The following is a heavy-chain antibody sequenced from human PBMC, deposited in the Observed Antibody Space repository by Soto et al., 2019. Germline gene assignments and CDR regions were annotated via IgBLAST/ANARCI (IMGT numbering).Heavy chain of an antibody. V-gene: IGHV3-23*01. CDR1: GFTFSSYA. J-gene: IGHJ4*02. Sequence: PGESLKISCAASGFTFSSYAMSWVRQVPGKGLEWVSAISRSGGSTYYADSVKGRFTISRDNSKNTLYLQMNSLRAEDTAVYHCAKDFGHYDILTGYPTFDYWGQGTLVTVSS. CDR3: AKDFGHYDILTGYPTFDY. D-gene: IGHD3-9*01. CDR2: ISRSGGST.